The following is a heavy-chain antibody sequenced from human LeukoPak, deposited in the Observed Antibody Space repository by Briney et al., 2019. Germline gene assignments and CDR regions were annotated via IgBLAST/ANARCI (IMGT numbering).Heavy chain of an antibody. CDR3: ARVLAAAGGFDY. D-gene: IGHD6-13*01. J-gene: IGHJ4*02. V-gene: IGHV1-18*01. CDR1: GYTFTSYG. CDR2: ISAYNGNT. Sequence: ASVKVSCKASGYTFTSYGISWVRQAPGQGLEWMGWISAYNGNTNYAQKLRGRVTMTTDTSTSAAYMELRSLRSDDTAVYYCARVLAAAGGFDYWGQGILVTVAS.